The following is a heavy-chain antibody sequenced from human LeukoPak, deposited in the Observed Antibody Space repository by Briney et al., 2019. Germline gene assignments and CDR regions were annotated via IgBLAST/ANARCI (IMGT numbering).Heavy chain of an antibody. CDR3: ASQYYDILTGLAY. V-gene: IGHV4-39*07. D-gene: IGHD3-9*01. CDR1: GGSISSSSYY. Sequence: SETLSLTCSVSGGSISSSSYYWGWIRQPPGKGLEWIGSIYNSGSTYYNPSLKSRVTISVDTSKNQFSLKLSSVTAADTAVYYCASQYYDILTGLAYWGQGTLVTVSS. CDR2: IYNSGST. J-gene: IGHJ4*02.